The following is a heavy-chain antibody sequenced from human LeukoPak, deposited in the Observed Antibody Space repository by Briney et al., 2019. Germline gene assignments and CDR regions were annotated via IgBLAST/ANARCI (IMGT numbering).Heavy chain of an antibody. CDR1: GDSVSSNSAA. CDR2: TYHRSEWFH. Sequence: SQTLSLTCVISGDSVSSNSAAWNWIRQSPSGGLEWLGRTYHRSEWFHDYAVSVKSRMIINPDTSKNQFSLQLNSVTPEDTAIYYCVGGGTSVAGMDVWGQGTTVTVSS. D-gene: IGHD1-1*01. V-gene: IGHV6-1*01. J-gene: IGHJ6*02. CDR3: VGGGTSVAGMDV.